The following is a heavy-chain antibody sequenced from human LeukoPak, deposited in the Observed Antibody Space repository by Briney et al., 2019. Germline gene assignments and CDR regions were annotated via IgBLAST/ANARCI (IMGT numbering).Heavy chain of an antibody. J-gene: IGHJ4*02. D-gene: IGHD2-15*01. Sequence: ASVKVPCTASGYTFTDYFIHWVRQAPRQGLEWMGRINPNSGGTNYAQKFQDRVTMTRDTSINTAYMELSRLRSDDTAVYYCARIWLKKGGYCSGGYCYFDYWGQGTLVTVSS. V-gene: IGHV1-2*06. CDR1: GYTFTDYF. CDR3: ARIWLKKGGYCSGGYCYFDY. CDR2: INPNSGGT.